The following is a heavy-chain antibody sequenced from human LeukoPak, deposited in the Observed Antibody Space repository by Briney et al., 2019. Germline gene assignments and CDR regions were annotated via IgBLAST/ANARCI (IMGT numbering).Heavy chain of an antibody. Sequence: GGSLRLSCAASGFTCSSDWMSWVRQAPGNGLEWVGNIKQDGSEKYYVDSVKGRFTISRDNAKNSLYLQMNSLRAEDTAVYYCARIRRGWSQNWDYWGQGTLVTVSS. CDR1: GFTCSSDW. CDR3: ARIRRGWSQNWDY. J-gene: IGHJ4*02. V-gene: IGHV3-7*01. CDR2: IKQDGSEK. D-gene: IGHD6-19*01.